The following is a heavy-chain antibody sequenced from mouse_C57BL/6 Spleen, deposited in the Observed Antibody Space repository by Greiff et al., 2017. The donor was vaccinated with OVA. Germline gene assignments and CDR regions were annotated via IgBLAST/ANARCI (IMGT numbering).Heavy chain of an antibody. V-gene: IGHV14-4*01. D-gene: IGHD1-1*01. CDR3: THYCGSSPPFPY. Sequence: EVQLQQSGAELVRPGASVKLSCTASGFNIKDDYMHWVKQRPEQGLEWIGWIDPENGDTEYASKFQGKATITADTSSNTVYLELSSLTYEDTAVYYCTHYCGSSPPFPYWGQGTLVTVSA. CDR1: GFNIKDDY. CDR2: IDPENGDT. J-gene: IGHJ3*01.